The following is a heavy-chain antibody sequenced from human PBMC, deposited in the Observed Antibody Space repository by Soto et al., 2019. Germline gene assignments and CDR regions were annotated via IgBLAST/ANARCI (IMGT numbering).Heavy chain of an antibody. CDR2: INAGNGNT. J-gene: IGHJ4*02. CDR3: ARDRSGKAVAVFY. V-gene: IGHV1-3*01. D-gene: IGHD6-19*01. CDR1: GYTFTSYA. Sequence: GASVKVSCKASGYTFTSYAMPWVRQAPVQRLEWMGWINAGNGNTKYSQKFQGRVTITRDTYASTAYTELSSLRSEDTAVYYCARDRSGKAVAVFYWGQGTLVTLSS.